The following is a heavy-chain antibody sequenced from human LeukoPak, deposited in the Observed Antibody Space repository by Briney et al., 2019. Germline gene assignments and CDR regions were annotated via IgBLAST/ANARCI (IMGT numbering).Heavy chain of an antibody. V-gene: IGHV4-61*02. CDR2: IHIGGTT. CDR1: GGSINSGNYY. CDR3: ARQVEWSDAFDI. D-gene: IGHD3-3*01. Sequence: SQTLSLTCTVSGGSINSGNYYWSWMRQPAGKGLEWIGRIHIGGTTTYKSSLQSRVTISIDTSKNQFSLRLNSVTAADTAVYYCARQVEWSDAFDIWGQGTLVTISS. J-gene: IGHJ3*02.